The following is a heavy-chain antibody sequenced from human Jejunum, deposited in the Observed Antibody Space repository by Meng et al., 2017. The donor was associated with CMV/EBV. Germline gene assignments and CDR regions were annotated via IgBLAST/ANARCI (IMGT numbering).Heavy chain of an antibody. D-gene: IGHD5/OR15-5a*01. J-gene: IGHJ6*02. CDR3: ARGHHLTGVYYSLTV. Sequence: SRFPVSSSHISWVRQAPGKGLEWFSVIDSGGRTYYTDSVKGRFTISKDNTKKSLYLQMNSLRSEDTALYFCARGHHLTGVYYSLTVWGQGTTVTVSS. V-gene: IGHV3-53*03. CDR1: RFPVSSSH. CDR2: IDSGGRT.